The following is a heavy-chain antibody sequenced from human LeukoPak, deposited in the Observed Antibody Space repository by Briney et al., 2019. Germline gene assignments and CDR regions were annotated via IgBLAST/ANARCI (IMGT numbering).Heavy chain of an antibody. J-gene: IGHJ6*03. V-gene: IGHV3-30*02. CDR1: GFTFSSYA. CDR3: AKDDVPAFGTGYMDA. D-gene: IGHD2-2*01. Sequence: GRSLRLSCAASGFTFSSYAMHWVRQAPGKGLEWVAFIRYDGSNKYYADSVKGRFTISRDNSKNTLYLQVNSLRAEDTALYYCAKDDVPAFGTGYMDAWGKGTTVIVSS. CDR2: IRYDGSNK.